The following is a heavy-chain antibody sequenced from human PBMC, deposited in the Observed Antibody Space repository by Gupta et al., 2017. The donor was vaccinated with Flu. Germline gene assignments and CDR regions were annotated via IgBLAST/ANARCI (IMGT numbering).Heavy chain of an antibody. CDR2: ITSSGRSV. CDR1: GFTFTDHF. D-gene: IGHD3-9*01. CDR3: ARDRRDLDKGYYYHYMDV. Sequence: QVQLVQSGGGLVNHGGSLGLSCVASGFTFTDHFLSWIRQAPGEGTEWVAYITSSGRSVYYADSVKGRFTVTRDNARNSVLLHMHNLRPQDTAIYYCARDRRDLDKGYYYHYMDVWGKGATVTVSS. J-gene: IGHJ6*03. V-gene: IGHV3-11*01.